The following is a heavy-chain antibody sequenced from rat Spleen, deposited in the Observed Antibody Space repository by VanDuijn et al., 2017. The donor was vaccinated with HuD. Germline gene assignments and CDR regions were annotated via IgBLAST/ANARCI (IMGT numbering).Heavy chain of an antibody. CDR2: ISHDGSST. J-gene: IGHJ3*01. CDR3: ARPSYGYPFAY. CDR1: GFTFSNYD. V-gene: IGHV5-29*01. D-gene: IGHD1-7*01. Sequence: EVQLVESGGGLVQPGRSMRLSCAASGFTFSNYDMAWVRQAPTKGLEWVATISHDGSSTYYRNSVKGRFTISRDNAKSTLYLQMDSLRSEDTATYYCARPSYGYPFAYWGQGTLVTVSS.